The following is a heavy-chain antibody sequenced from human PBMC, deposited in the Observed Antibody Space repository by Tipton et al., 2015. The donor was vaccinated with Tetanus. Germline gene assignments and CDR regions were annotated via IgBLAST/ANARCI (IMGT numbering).Heavy chain of an antibody. CDR3: ARAAGFLGLTHDF. J-gene: IGHJ4*02. D-gene: IGHD2/OR15-2a*01. CDR1: GASFSSGDYY. V-gene: IGHV4-30-4*01. Sequence: LRLSCTVSGASFSSGDYYWSWIRKPPGKDLEWIGYIYQTGTTYYNPSLKGRVTISMDRSNTQFSLRLDSLTAADTAVYYCARAAGFLGLTHDFWGRGIRVTVSS. CDR2: IYQTGTT.